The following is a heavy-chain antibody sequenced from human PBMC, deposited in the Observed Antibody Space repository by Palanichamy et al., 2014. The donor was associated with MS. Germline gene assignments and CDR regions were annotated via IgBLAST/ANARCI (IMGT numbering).Heavy chain of an antibody. J-gene: IGHJ6*02. D-gene: IGHD3-10*01. V-gene: IGHV3-30-3*01. CDR2: ISYDGSNK. CDR1: GFTFSSYA. Sequence: QVRAGGGLGGGRWSSLGRSLRLSCAASGFTFSSYAMHWVRQAPGKGLEWVAVISYDGSNKYYADSVKGRFTISRDNSKNTLYLQMNSLRAEDTAVYYCARDPYGSGGYYYYYGMDVWGQGTTVTVSS. CDR3: ARDPYGSGGYYYYYGMDV.